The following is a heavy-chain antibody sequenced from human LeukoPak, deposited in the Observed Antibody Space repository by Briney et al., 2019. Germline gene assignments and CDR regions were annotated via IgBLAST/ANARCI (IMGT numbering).Heavy chain of an antibody. Sequence: GGSLRLSCAASGFIFSSYSMNWVRQAPGKGLEWVSSISSSTIYLYYADSVKGRFTISRDNAKNSLYLQMNSLRAEDTAVYYCTSWGYGDNKYYYYYYYMDVWGKGTTVTVSS. D-gene: IGHD4-17*01. CDR3: TSWGYGDNKYYYYYYYMDV. CDR2: ISSSTIYL. V-gene: IGHV3-21*01. J-gene: IGHJ6*03. CDR1: GFIFSSYS.